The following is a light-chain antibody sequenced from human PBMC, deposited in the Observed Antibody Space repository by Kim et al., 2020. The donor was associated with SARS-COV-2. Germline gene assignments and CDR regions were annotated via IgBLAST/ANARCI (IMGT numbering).Light chain of an antibody. CDR2: DKT. Sequence: LGKTIRITCPGDSLRIYSATWYQQKPGQAPSLLIYDKTHRPSGIPDRFSGSSSGNTASLTITEAQAEDEADYYCGSRASNAEHQWVFGGGTQLTVL. CDR3: GSRASNAEHQWV. CDR1: SLRIYS. J-gene: IGLJ3*02. V-gene: IGLV3-19*01.